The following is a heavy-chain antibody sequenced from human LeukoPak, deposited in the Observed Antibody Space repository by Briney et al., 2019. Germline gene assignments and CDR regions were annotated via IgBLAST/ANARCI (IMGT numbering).Heavy chain of an antibody. J-gene: IGHJ3*02. CDR1: GGSISSGSYY. CDR3: AREIGIAFDI. D-gene: IGHD1-26*01. V-gene: IGHV4-61*02. CDR2: IYTSGST. Sequence: SETLSLTCTVSGGSISSGSYYWSWIRQPAGKGLEWIGRIYTSGSTNYNPSLKSRVTISVDTSKNQSSLKLSSVTAADTAVYYCAREIGIAFDIWGQGTMVTVSS.